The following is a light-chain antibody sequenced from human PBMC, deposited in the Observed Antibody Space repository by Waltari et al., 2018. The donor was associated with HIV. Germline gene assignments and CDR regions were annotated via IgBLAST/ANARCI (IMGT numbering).Light chain of an antibody. CDR2: DVS. CDR3: CSYAGSSWV. Sequence: QSALTQPRSVSGSPGQSVTISCPGTSSDIGGYNYVSWYQQYPVKAPKLMIYDVSERPSGVPDRCSCSKSGNTASLTICGRQAEDETDYYCCSYAGSSWVFGGGTKLTVL. V-gene: IGLV2-11*01. J-gene: IGLJ3*02. CDR1: SSDIGGYNY.